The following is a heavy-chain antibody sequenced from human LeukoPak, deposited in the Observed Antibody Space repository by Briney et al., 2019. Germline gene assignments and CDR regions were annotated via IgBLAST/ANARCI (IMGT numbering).Heavy chain of an antibody. CDR3: ARVDRYSSGWYAGAFDI. CDR2: SSGSGGST. Sequence: GGSLRLSCAASGFTFSSYALSWVRQAPGKGLEWVSASSGSGGSTYYADSVKGRFTISRDNAKNSLYLQMNSLRAEDTAVYYCARVDRYSSGWYAGAFDIWGQGTMVTVSS. CDR1: GFTFSSYA. D-gene: IGHD6-19*01. V-gene: IGHV3-23*01. J-gene: IGHJ3*02.